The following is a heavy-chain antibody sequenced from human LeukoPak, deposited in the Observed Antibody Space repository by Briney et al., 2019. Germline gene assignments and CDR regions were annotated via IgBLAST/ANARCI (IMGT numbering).Heavy chain of an antibody. J-gene: IGHJ5*02. CDR2: IYYSGST. D-gene: IGHD6-19*01. V-gene: IGHV4-31*03. Sequence: PSETLSITCTVSGGSISSGGYYWTWIRQHPGKGLEWIGYIYYSGSTYCNPSLKSRVTISVDTSKNQFSLKLSSVTAADTAVYYCARTTYSSGWFDPWGQGALVTVSS. CDR1: GGSISSGGYY. CDR3: ARTTYSSGWFDP.